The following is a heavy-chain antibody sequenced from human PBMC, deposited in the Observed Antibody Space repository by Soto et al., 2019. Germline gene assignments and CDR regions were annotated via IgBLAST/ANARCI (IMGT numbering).Heavy chain of an antibody. Sequence: EVQLSESGGTLVQPGGSLRLSCAASGFTFSSYGMSWVRQAPGKGLEWVSAISSSGGSTYYADSVRGRFTFSRDNSENTLYLQMNSLRAEDTAVYYCAKGSGSSWFSTWGQGPLVTVSS. CDR2: ISSSGGST. D-gene: IGHD6-13*01. V-gene: IGHV3-23*01. J-gene: IGHJ5*02. CDR3: AKGSGSSWFST. CDR1: GFTFSSYG.